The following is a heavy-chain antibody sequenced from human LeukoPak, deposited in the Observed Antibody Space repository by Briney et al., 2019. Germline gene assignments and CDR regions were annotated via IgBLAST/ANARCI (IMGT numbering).Heavy chain of an antibody. CDR1: GFTFSSYG. CDR3: ASYRDPYGDYEDY. CDR2: ISYDGSNK. J-gene: IGHJ4*02. V-gene: IGHV3-30*03. Sequence: GRSLRLSCAASGFTFSSYGMHWVRQAPGKGLEWVAVISYDGSNKYYADSVKGRFTISRDNSKNTLYLQMNSLRAEDTAVYYCASYRDPYGDYEDYWGQGTLVTVSS. D-gene: IGHD4-17*01.